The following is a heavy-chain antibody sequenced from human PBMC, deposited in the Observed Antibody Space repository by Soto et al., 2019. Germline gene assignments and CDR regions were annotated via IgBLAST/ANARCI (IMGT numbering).Heavy chain of an antibody. CDR2: IYYTGTT. CDR1: GCSISGGGYY. J-gene: IGHJ4*02. V-gene: IGHV4-30-4*01. CDR3: ARGPGVYRRFDYPRFDY. Sequence: SETRSRTWTVSGCSISGGGYYWTWIRQPPGKGLDWIGYIYYTGTTYYNPSLKSRVTISVDTSKNQFSLKLISVTAADTAVYYCARGPGVYRRFDYPRFDYWGQGALVTVSS. D-gene: IGHD5-12*01.